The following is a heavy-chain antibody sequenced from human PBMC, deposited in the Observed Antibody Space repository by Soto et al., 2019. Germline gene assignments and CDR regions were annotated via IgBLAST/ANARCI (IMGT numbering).Heavy chain of an antibody. V-gene: IGHV3-23*01. D-gene: IGHD3-10*01. CDR1: GFTFSSYA. CDR3: VAGSGSYYAPGPSAFDI. J-gene: IGHJ3*02. Sequence: EVQLLESGGGLVQPGGSLRLSCAASGFTFSSYAMSWVRQAPGKGLEWVSAISGSGGSTYYADSVKGRFTISRDNSKNTLYLQMNSLRAEDTAVYYCVAGSGSYYAPGPSAFDIWGQGTMVTVSS. CDR2: ISGSGGST.